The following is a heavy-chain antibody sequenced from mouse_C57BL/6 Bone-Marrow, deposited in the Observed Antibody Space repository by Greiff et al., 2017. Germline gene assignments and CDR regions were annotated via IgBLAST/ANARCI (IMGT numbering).Heavy chain of an antibody. CDR3: ASRGDYDYDDWFAY. J-gene: IGHJ3*01. CDR2: IYPRDGST. D-gene: IGHD2-4*01. Sequence: QVQLQQSGPELVKPGASVKLSCKASGYTFTSYDINWVKQRPGQGLEWIGWIYPRDGSTKYNEKFKGKATLTVDTSSSTAYMELHSLTSEDSAVYFCASRGDYDYDDWFAYWGQGTLVTVSA. V-gene: IGHV1-85*01. CDR1: GYTFTSYD.